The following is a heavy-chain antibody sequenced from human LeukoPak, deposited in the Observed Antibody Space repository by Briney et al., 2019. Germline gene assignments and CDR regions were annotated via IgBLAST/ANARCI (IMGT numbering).Heavy chain of an antibody. J-gene: IGHJ4*02. Sequence: GESLKISCKGPGYSFTNYWIGWVRQMPGKGLEWIGIIYPGDSDTRYSPSFQGQVSISVDKSISTAYLQWSSLKASDTAMYYCARRYYGSGSYSDGFDYWGQGTLVTVSS. CDR3: ARRYYGSGSYSDGFDY. D-gene: IGHD3-10*01. CDR2: IYPGDSDT. V-gene: IGHV5-51*01. CDR1: GYSFTNYW.